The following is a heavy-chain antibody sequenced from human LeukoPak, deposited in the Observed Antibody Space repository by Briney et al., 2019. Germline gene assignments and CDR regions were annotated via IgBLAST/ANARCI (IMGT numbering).Heavy chain of an antibody. J-gene: IGHJ4*02. Sequence: PGGSLRLSCAASGFTFSSYSMNWVRQAPGKGLEWVSTIYSGGSTYYADSVKGRFTISRDNSKNTPYLQMNSLRGEDTAVYYCARNGYTSGWYRNWGQGTLVTVSS. CDR1: GFTFSSYS. V-gene: IGHV3-53*01. CDR2: IYSGGST. D-gene: IGHD6-19*01. CDR3: ARNGYTSGWYRN.